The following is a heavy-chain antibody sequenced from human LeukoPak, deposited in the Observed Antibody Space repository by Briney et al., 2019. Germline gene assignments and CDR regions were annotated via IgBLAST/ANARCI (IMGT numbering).Heavy chain of an antibody. V-gene: IGHV4-59*01. D-gene: IGHD1-26*01. CDR3: ARDRSGSYSRYYCYGMDV. CDR1: GDSISSYY. Sequence: TSETLSLTCTVSGDSISSYYWSWIRQPPGKGLEWIGYIYYSGSTNHNPSLKRRVTISVATSKNQFSLRLSSVTAADTAVYYCARDRSGSYSRYYCYGMDVWGQGTTVTVSS. J-gene: IGHJ6*02. CDR2: IYYSGST.